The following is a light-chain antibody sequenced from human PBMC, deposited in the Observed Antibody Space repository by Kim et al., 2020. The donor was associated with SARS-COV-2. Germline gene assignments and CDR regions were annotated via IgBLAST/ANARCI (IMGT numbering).Light chain of an antibody. CDR2: AAS. CDR3: QQLNSYPIT. V-gene: IGKV1-9*01. CDR1: QGISGF. Sequence: IQLTQSPSSLSASVGDRVTIACRASQGISGFLAWYQQKPGQAPKLLIYAASTLQSGVPSRFSGRGSGTDFSLTISSLQPEDFATYYCQQLNSYPITFGQGTRLEIK. J-gene: IGKJ5*01.